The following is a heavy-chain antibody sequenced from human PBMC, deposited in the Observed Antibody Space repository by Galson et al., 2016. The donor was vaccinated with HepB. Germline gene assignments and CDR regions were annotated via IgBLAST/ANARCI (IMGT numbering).Heavy chain of an antibody. CDR2: ISSSSYI. CDR3: ARGDIVGAIFDY. CDR1: GFTFSSYS. D-gene: IGHD1-26*01. V-gene: IGHV3-21*01. J-gene: IGHJ4*02. Sequence: SLRLSCAASGFTFSSYSINWVRQAPGKGLEWVSSISSSSYIYYADSVKGRFTISRDNAKNSLYLQMNSLRAEDTAVYYCARGDIVGAIFDYWGQGTLVTVSS.